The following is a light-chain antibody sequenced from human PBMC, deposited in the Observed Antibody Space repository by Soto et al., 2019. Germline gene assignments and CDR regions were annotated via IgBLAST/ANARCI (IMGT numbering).Light chain of an antibody. CDR2: GVK. Sequence: SALTXPASVSGSPGQSITISCTGSGRDIGAYDYVSWYQQHPGKAPKLLIYGVKNRPSGVSYRFSASKSAFTASLTISGLQAEDEAHYYCSSYTTSYFYVFGPGTKVTVL. CDR1: GRDIGAYDY. J-gene: IGLJ1*01. CDR3: SSYTTSYFYV. V-gene: IGLV2-14*01.